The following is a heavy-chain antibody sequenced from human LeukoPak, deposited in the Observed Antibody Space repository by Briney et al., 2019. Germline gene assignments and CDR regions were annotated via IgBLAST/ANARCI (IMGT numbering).Heavy chain of an antibody. D-gene: IGHD2-15*01. CDR3: ARLYCSGGSCYPYFDY. CDR2: ISSSSSYT. V-gene: IGHV3-11*03. Sequence: GGSLRLSCAASGFTFSDYYMSWIRQAPGKGLEWVSYISSSSSYTNYADSVKGRFTISRDNAKTSLYLQMNSLRAEDTAVYYCARLYCSGGSCYPYFDYWGQGTLVTVSS. CDR1: GFTFSDYY. J-gene: IGHJ4*02.